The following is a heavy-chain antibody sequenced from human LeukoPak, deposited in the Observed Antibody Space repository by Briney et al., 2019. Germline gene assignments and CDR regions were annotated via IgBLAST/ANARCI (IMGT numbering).Heavy chain of an antibody. CDR2: IRYDGSNK. Sequence: PGGSLRLSCAASGFTFSSYGMHWVRQAPGKGLEWVAFIRYDGSNKYYADSVKGRFTISRDNSKNTLYLQMNSLRAEDTAVYYCAQEGSLYYYGSGSPIYYWGQGTLFTVSS. V-gene: IGHV3-30*02. J-gene: IGHJ4*02. CDR3: AQEGSLYYYGSGSPIYY. CDR1: GFTFSSYG. D-gene: IGHD3-10*01.